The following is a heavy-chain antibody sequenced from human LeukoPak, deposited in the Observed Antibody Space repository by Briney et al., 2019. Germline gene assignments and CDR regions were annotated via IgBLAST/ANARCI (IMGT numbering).Heavy chain of an antibody. J-gene: IGHJ4*02. Sequence: KPSETLSLTCAVYGGSFSGYYWNWIRQPPGKGLEWIGEINHSGSTNYNPSLKSRVTISVDTSKNQFSLKLSSVTAADTAVYYCARDAAVAGTGFDYWGQGTLVTVSS. CDR2: INHSGST. CDR3: ARDAAVAGTGFDY. CDR1: GGSFSGYY. D-gene: IGHD6-19*01. V-gene: IGHV4-34*01.